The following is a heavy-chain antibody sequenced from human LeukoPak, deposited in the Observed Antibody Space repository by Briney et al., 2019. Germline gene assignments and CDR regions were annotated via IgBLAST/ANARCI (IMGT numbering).Heavy chain of an antibody. V-gene: IGHV3-64*02. Sequence: GGSLRLSCAASGFTFRDYSMHWVRQTPGKGLEYVSAIDPKGGNTYYADSVKGRFTISRDNSKCTLSLQMGSLRADDMAVYYCARVGESGSFDYWGQGTLVTVSS. CDR1: GFTFRDYS. CDR3: ARVGESGSFDY. CDR2: IDPKGGNT. D-gene: IGHD1-26*01. J-gene: IGHJ4*02.